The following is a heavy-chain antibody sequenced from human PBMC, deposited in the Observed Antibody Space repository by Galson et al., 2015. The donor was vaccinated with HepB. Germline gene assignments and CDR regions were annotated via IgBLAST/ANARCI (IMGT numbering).Heavy chain of an antibody. V-gene: IGHV3-23*01. J-gene: IGHJ6*01. CDR1: GFTFSRYA. Sequence: SLRLSCAASGFTFSRYAMNWVRQAPGRGLEWISSITGPGGGTYSADSVKGRFTISRDNSRNTLFLYIDSLHQGPIGLPPGTLLQEHLWG. CDR2: ITGPGGGT. CDR3: TLLQEHL.